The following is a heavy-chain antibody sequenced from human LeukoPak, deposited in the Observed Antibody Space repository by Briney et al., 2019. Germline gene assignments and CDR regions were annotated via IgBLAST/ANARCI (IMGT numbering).Heavy chain of an antibody. V-gene: IGHV3-48*03. CDR3: ARVADYDSSGFGAFDI. J-gene: IGHJ3*02. D-gene: IGHD3-22*01. CDR1: GFTFSSYE. Sequence: GGSLRLSCAASGFTFSSYEMNWVRQAPGKGLEWVSYISSSGSTIYYADSVKGRFTISRDNAKNSLYLQMNSLRAEDTAVYYCARVADYDSSGFGAFDIWGQGTMVTVSS. CDR2: ISSSGSTI.